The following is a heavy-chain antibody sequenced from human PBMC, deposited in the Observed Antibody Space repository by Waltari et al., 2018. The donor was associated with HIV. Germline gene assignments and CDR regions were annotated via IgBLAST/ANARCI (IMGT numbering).Heavy chain of an antibody. Sequence: QVQLVESGGGVVQPGRSLRLSCAASGFTFSSYGMHWVRQAPGKGLGWVAVIWYDGSNKYYADSVKGRFTISRDNSKNTLYLQMNSLRAEDTAVYYCARARVTMRDAFDIWGQGTMVTVSS. V-gene: IGHV3-33*01. CDR3: ARARVTMRDAFDI. J-gene: IGHJ3*02. CDR2: IWYDGSNK. D-gene: IGHD3-22*01. CDR1: GFTFSSYG.